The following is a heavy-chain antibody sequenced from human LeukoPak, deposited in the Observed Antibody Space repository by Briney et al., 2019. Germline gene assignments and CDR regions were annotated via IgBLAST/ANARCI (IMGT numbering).Heavy chain of an antibody. J-gene: IGHJ4*02. CDR1: GFSLSTSGMC. CDR2: IDWDDDK. V-gene: IGHV2-70*11. D-gene: IGHD3-22*01. CDR3: ARIPPEFDDSSGPFDF. Sequence: SGPALVKPTQTLTLTCTFSGFSLSTSGMCVSWIRHPPGKALEWLARIDWDDDKYYSTSLKTRLTISKDTSKNQVVLTMTNMDPVDTATYYCARIPPEFDDSSGPFDFWGQGTLVTVSS.